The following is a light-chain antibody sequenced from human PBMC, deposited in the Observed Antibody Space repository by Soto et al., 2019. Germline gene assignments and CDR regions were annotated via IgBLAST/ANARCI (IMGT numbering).Light chain of an antibody. V-gene: IGLV1-40*01. CDR1: SSNIGAGYD. J-gene: IGLJ2*01. Sequence: QSVLTQPPSVSGAPGQRDTISCTGSSSNIGAGYDVHWYQQLPGTAPKLLIYGNSNRPSGVPDRFSGSKSGTSASLAITGLQAEDEADYSCQSYDSSLHVVFGGGTKLTVL. CDR2: GNS. CDR3: QSYDSSLHVV.